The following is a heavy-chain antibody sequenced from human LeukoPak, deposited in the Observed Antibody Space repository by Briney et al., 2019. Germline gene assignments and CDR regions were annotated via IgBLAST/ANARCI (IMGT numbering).Heavy chain of an antibody. CDR2: IRYVGSDK. V-gene: IGHV3-30*12. CDR3: ARENDYALGY. J-gene: IGHJ4*02. Sequence: GGSLRLSCAASGFTFSSYGMHWVRQAPGKGLEWVAVIRYVGSDKYYADSVKGRFTISRDNSQNTMYLQMNSLRAEDTAVYYCARENDYALGYWGQGTLVTVSS. D-gene: IGHD4-17*01. CDR1: GFTFSSYG.